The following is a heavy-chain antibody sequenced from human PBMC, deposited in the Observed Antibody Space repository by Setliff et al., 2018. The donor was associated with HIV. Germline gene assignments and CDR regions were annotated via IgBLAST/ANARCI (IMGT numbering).Heavy chain of an antibody. Sequence: ASVTVSCKASGGNFRSFAIHWVRQAPGGGLEWLGGIIPLSGTTSFAQQYRDRVTFTADESTTTVYMELHSVTFDDTAVYYCARDQSFSGFGFFDYWGQGTPVTVSS. D-gene: IGHD1-26*01. CDR3: ARDQSFSGFGFFDY. J-gene: IGHJ4*02. CDR2: IIPLSGTT. V-gene: IGHV1-69*13. CDR1: GGNFRSFA.